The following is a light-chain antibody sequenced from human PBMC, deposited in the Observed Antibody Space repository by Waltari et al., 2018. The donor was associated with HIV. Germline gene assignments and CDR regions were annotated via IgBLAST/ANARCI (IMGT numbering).Light chain of an antibody. CDR3: LQHNSYPYT. CDR1: QGIGID. V-gene: IGKV1-17*01. J-gene: IGKJ2*01. Sequence: DIEMTQSPSSLSASIGDTVTITCRASQGIGIDLGWYQQRPGKDPNRLVYSASALQTGVPPRFSGSGSGTDFTLTISSLQPEDVATYYCLQHNSYPYTVGQGTKLEIK. CDR2: SAS.